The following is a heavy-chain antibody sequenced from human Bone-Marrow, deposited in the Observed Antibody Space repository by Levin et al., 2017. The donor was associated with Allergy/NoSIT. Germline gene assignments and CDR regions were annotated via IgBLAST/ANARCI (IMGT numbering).Heavy chain of an antibody. J-gene: IGHJ4*02. CDR1: GGSISSSNYY. D-gene: IGHD5-18*01. V-gene: IGHV4-39*01. Sequence: PSETLSLTCSVSGGSISSSNYYWGWIRQPPGKGLEWIGSLYYSGSTYYNPSLKSRVTISVDTSENQFSLKLSSVTAADTAAYYCARIGDNYGYGFDHWGQGTLVTVSS. CDR3: ARIGDNYGYGFDH. CDR2: LYYSGST.